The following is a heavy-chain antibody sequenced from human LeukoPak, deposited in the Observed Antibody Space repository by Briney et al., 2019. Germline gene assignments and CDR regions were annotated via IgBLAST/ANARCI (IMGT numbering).Heavy chain of an antibody. CDR3: AKDGYCSSTSCYYFDY. J-gene: IGHJ4*02. CDR1: GFTFSSYG. Sequence: GGSLRLSCAASGFTFSSYGMHWVRQAPGKGLEWVAFIRYDGSNKYYADSVKGRLTISRDNSKNTLYLQMNSLRAEDTAVYYCAKDGYCSSTSCYYFDYWGQGTLVTVSS. V-gene: IGHV3-30*02. CDR2: IRYDGSNK. D-gene: IGHD2-2*03.